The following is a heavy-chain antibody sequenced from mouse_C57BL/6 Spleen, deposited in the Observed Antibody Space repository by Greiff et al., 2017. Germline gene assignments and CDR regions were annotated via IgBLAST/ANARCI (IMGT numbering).Heavy chain of an antibody. CDR3: ASHGGDY. Sequence: VQLKESGGDLVKPGGSLKLSCAASGFTFSSYGMSWVRQTPDKRLEWVATISSGGSYTYYPDSVKGRFTISRDNAKNTLYLQMSSLKSEDTAMYYCASHGGDYWGQGTSVTVSS. CDR1: GFTFSSYG. V-gene: IGHV5-6*01. CDR2: ISSGGSYT. J-gene: IGHJ4*01.